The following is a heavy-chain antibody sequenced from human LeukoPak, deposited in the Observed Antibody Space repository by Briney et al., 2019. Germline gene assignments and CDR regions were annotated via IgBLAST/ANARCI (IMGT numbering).Heavy chain of an antibody. J-gene: IGHJ4*02. CDR2: IYTSGST. CDR1: GGSISSGSYY. Sequence: SQTLSLTCTVSGGSISSGSYYWSWIRQPAGKGLEWIGRIYTSGSTNYNPSLKSRVTISVDTSKSQFSLKLSSVTAADTAVYYCARAQHIAAAAFDYWGQGTLVTVSS. D-gene: IGHD6-13*01. V-gene: IGHV4-61*02. CDR3: ARAQHIAAAAFDY.